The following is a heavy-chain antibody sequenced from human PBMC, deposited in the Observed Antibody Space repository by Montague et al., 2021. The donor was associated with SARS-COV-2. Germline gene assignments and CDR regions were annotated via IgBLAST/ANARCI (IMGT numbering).Heavy chain of an antibody. CDR3: ARNIAVAGRAEGFDY. J-gene: IGHJ4*02. Sequence: CAISGDSVSSNSAAWNWIRQSPSRGLEWLGRTYYRSKWYNDYAVSVKSRITINPDTSKNQFSLQLNSVTPEDTAAYYCARNIAVAGRAEGFDYWGQGTLVTVSS. CDR1: GDSVSSNSAA. CDR2: TYYRSKWYN. D-gene: IGHD6-19*01. V-gene: IGHV6-1*01.